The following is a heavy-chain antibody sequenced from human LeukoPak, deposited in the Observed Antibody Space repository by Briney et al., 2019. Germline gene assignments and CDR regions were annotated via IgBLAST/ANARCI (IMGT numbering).Heavy chain of an antibody. V-gene: IGHV1-2*02. Sequence: ASVKVSCKASGYTFTGYYVHWVRQAPGQGLEWMGWINPNSGGTNYAQKFQGRVAMTRDTSISTAYMELSRLRSDDTAVYYCARASSSSWYYFDYWGQGTLVTVSS. CDR3: ARASSSSWYYFDY. CDR2: INPNSGGT. CDR1: GYTFTGYY. J-gene: IGHJ4*02. D-gene: IGHD6-13*01.